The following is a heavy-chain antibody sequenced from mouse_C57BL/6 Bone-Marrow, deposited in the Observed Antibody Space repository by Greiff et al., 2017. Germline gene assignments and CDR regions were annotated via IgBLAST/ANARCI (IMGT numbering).Heavy chain of an antibody. J-gene: IGHJ2*01. V-gene: IGHV1-80*01. CDR1: GYAFSSYW. D-gene: IGHD4-1*01. Sequence: VQLHQSGAELVKPGASVKISCKASGYAFSSYWMNWVKQRPGKGLEWIGQIYPGDGDTNYNGKFKGKATLTADKSSSTAYMQLSSLTSEDSAVYFCARRANWDTVFDYWGQGTTLTVSS. CDR2: IYPGDGDT. CDR3: ARRANWDTVFDY.